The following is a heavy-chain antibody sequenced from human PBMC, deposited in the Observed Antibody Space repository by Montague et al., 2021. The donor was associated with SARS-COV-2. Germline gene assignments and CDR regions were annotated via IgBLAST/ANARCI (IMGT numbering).Heavy chain of an antibody. CDR3: ARDLSRAFCEGDSCYSENWFAP. Sequence: SETLSLTCTVSGDSITSYYWTWIRQPPGKGLEWIGYVYFPGSVKYNPSLNSRVTMSIDTSKNQFSLKLTSVTAADTAIYYCARDLSRAFCEGDSCYSENWFAPWGQGTLVTVSS. J-gene: IGHJ5*02. D-gene: IGHD2-21*02. CDR2: VYFPGSV. V-gene: IGHV4-59*01. CDR1: GDSITSYY.